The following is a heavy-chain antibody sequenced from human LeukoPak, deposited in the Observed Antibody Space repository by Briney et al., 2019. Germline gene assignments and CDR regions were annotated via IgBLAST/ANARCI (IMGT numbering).Heavy chain of an antibody. D-gene: IGHD3-22*01. Sequence: GGSLRLSCAASGFTFSSYSMNWVRQAPGKGLEWVSSISSSSYIYYADSVKGRFTISRDNAKNSLYLQMNSLRAEDTAVYYCARDIYYDSSGYYFDYWGQGTLVTVSS. V-gene: IGHV3-21*01. J-gene: IGHJ4*02. CDR2: ISSSSYI. CDR3: ARDIYYDSSGYYFDY. CDR1: GFTFSSYS.